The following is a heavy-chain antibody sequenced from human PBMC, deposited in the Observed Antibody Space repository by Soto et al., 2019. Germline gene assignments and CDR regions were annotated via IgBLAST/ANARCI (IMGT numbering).Heavy chain of an antibody. D-gene: IGHD3-22*01. CDR1: GGTFSNFA. CDR3: ASLHDSSGYYYGSAYYYYGMDV. J-gene: IGHJ6*02. Sequence: GASVKVSCKASGGTFSNFAISWVRQASGQGLEWMGGIIPIFGTANYAQKFQGRVTITADESTSTAYMELSSLRSEDTAVYYCASLHDSSGYYYGSAYYYYGMDVWGQGTTVTVSS. V-gene: IGHV1-69*13. CDR2: IIPIFGTA.